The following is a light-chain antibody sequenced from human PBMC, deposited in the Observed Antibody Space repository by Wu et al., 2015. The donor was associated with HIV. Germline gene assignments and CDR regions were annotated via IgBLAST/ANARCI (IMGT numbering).Light chain of an antibody. J-gene: IGKJ2*01. CDR3: QQYNNWPPYT. CDR1: QSVTSNY. V-gene: IGKV3-20*01. CDR2: QAS. Sequence: ENVLTQSPGTLPVSPGERVTLSCKASQSVTSNYLAWYQHKPGQPPKLLISQASTRAADIPDRFSGTGSGTDFTLTISRLDPEDFAVYYCQQYNNWPPYTFGQGTKLEI.